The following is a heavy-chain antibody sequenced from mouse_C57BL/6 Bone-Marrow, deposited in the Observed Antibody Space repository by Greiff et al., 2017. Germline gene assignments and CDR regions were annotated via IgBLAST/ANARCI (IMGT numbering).Heavy chain of an antibody. CDR2: INPNNGGT. V-gene: IGHV1-26*01. Sequence: VQLQQSGPELVKPGASVKISCKASGYTFTDYYMNWVKQSHGKSLEWIGDINPNNGGTSYHQKFKGKATLTLDKSSSPAYRELRSLASEDSAVEYCERGDPFAYWGQGTLVTVSA. CDR1: GYTFTDYY. CDR3: ERGDPFAY. J-gene: IGHJ3*01. D-gene: IGHD3-3*01.